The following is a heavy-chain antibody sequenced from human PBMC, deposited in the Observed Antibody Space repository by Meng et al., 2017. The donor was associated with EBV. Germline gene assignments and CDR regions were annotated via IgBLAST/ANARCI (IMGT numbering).Heavy chain of an antibody. CDR1: GGPLTSDA. V-gene: IGHV1-69*01. Sequence: VQVVEGGGGVRRPGASVTFSGKPCGGPLTSDAIIWVRQAPGQGLEWMGGLIPMSGAPNYAQKFQGRITITADESTSTHYMDLSSLRSEDTAVYYCASESGRGYTPDYWGQGTLVTVSS. CDR3: ASESGRGYTPDY. D-gene: IGHD3-10*01. J-gene: IGHJ4*02. CDR2: LIPMSGAP.